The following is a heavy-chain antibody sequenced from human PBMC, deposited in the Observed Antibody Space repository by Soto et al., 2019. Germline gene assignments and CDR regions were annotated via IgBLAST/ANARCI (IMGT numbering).Heavy chain of an antibody. CDR3: ARQETIFGVVIIHRWFDP. Sequence: SETLSLTCTVSGGSISSSSYYWGWIRQPPGKGLEWIGSIYYSGSTYYNPSLKSRVTISVDTSKNQFSLKLSSVTAADTAVYYCARQETIFGVVIIHRWFDPWGQGTLVTVSS. CDR1: GGSISSSSYY. J-gene: IGHJ5*02. D-gene: IGHD3-3*01. CDR2: IYYSGST. V-gene: IGHV4-39*01.